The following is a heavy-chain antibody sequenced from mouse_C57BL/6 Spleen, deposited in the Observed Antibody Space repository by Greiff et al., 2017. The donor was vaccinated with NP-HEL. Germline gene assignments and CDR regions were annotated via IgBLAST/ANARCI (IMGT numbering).Heavy chain of an antibody. CDR1: GYTFTDYY. Sequence: EVQLQQSGPELVKPGASVKISCKASGYTFTDYYMNWVKQSHGKSLEWIGDINPNNGGTSYNQKFKGKATLTVDKSSSTAYMELRSLTSEDSAVYYGAGKRPWFAYWGQGTLVTVSA. V-gene: IGHV1-26*01. CDR3: AGKRPWFAY. CDR2: INPNNGGT. J-gene: IGHJ3*01.